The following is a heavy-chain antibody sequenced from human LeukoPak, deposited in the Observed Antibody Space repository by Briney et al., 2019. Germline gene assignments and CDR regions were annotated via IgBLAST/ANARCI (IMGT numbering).Heavy chain of an antibody. D-gene: IGHD3-16*01. V-gene: IGHV2-5*01. CDR3: VHSLWGYYDVGDV. J-gene: IGHJ6*04. Sequence: SGPTLVKPTQTLTLTCTFSGFSLSTSGVGVGWIRQPPGKALEWLSLIYWNDDKRYSPYLKRRITITQDTTQNHVVLTMINMDPVDTATYYCVHSLWGYYDVGDVWGKGTTVTISS. CDR2: IYWNDDK. CDR1: GFSLSTSGVG.